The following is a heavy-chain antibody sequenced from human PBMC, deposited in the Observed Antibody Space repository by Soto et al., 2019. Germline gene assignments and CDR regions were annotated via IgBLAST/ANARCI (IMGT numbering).Heavy chain of an antibody. V-gene: IGHV1-18*01. J-gene: IGHJ4*02. D-gene: IGHD4-4*01. Sequence: QVKLVQSGAEVKKPGASVKVSCKASGYTFTSYGISWVRQAPGQGREWMGWISAYNGNTNYAQKLQGRVTMTTDTTTSTAYTELRSLRSDDTAVYAFARYSDYSNYPFDYWGQGTLVTVSS. CDR3: ARYSDYSNYPFDY. CDR1: GYTFTSYG. CDR2: ISAYNGNT.